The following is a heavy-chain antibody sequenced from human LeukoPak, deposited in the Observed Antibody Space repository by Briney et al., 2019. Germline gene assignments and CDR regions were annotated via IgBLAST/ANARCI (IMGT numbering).Heavy chain of an antibody. V-gene: IGHV3-7*01. CDR2: IKEDGSED. J-gene: IGHJ4*02. D-gene: IGHD5-18*01. Sequence: SGGSLRLSCAASGFTFSRAWMSWLRQAPGKGLEWVANIKEDGSEDYYADSVKGRFAISKDNAKNSLYLQMNSLRAEDTAMYYCARDADGYEDWGQGTLVTVSP. CDR3: ARDADGYED. CDR1: GFTFSRAW.